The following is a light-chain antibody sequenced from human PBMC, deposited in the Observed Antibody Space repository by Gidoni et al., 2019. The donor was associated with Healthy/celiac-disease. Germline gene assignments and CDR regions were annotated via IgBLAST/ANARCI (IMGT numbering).Light chain of an antibody. CDR1: SGSIASNS. V-gene: IGLV6-57*01. Sequence: NFMLTQPHSVSESPGKPVTISCTRSSGSIASNSVHWHQQRPGRSPTTVSFEDNQRPSGVPARFSGSIDSSSNSASLTISGLKTEDEADYYCQSSDSSNWVFGGGTKLTVL. J-gene: IGLJ3*02. CDR3: QSSDSSNWV. CDR2: EDN.